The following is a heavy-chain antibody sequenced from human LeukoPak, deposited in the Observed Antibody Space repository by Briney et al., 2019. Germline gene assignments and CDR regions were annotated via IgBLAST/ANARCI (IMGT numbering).Heavy chain of an antibody. D-gene: IGHD6-13*01. CDR3: ARLDSSSWYYFDY. J-gene: IGHJ4*02. V-gene: IGHV4-34*01. CDR2: INHSGST. CDR1: GGPFSGYY. Sequence: SETLSLTCAVYGGPFSGYYWSWIRQPPGKGLEWIGEINHSGSTNYNPSLKSRVTISVDTSKNQFSLKLSSVTAADTAVYYCARLDSSSWYYFDYWGQGTLVTVSS.